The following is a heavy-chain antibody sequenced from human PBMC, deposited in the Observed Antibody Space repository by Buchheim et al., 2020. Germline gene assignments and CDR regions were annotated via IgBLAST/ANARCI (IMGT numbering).Heavy chain of an antibody. D-gene: IGHD2-21*02. CDR3: ARASLFGVVTAPDFDY. CDR2: INPNSGGT. J-gene: IGHJ4*02. CDR1: GYTFTGYY. V-gene: IGHV1-2*04. Sequence: QVQLVQSGAEVKKPGASVKVSCKASGYTFTGYYMHWVRQAPGQGLEWMGWINPNSGGTNYAQKFQGWVTMTRETPISSAYMELSRLRSDDTAVYYCARASLFGVVTAPDFDYWGQGTL.